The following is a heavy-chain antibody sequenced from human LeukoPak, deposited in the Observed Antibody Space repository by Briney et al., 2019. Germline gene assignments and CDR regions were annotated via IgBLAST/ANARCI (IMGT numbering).Heavy chain of an antibody. CDR2: IYPGDSDT. D-gene: IGHD2-2*01. CDR3: ARRHRYCSTTGCYAVDY. CDR1: GYSFTSYW. V-gene: IGHV5-51*01. Sequence: GESLKISCKASGYSFTSYWIAWVRQMPGKGLEWMGIIYPGDSDTRYSPSFQGQVTIAADKSISTACLQWSSLKASDTAMYYCARRHRYCSTTGCYAVDYWGQGTLVTVSS. J-gene: IGHJ4*02.